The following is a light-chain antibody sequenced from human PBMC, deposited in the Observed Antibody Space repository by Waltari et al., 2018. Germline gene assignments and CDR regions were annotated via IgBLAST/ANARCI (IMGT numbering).Light chain of an antibody. CDR2: KTS. Sequence: DSQMTQSPSTLSASGGDRVTITCRDSQSIRDWLAWYEQKPGKAPELLIYKTSILESGVPSRCSGIGSGTEFTLTITSLQPDDFATYFCQHYNSYSPWTFGQGTKVEIK. CDR1: QSIRDW. J-gene: IGKJ1*01. V-gene: IGKV1-5*03. CDR3: QHYNSYSPWT.